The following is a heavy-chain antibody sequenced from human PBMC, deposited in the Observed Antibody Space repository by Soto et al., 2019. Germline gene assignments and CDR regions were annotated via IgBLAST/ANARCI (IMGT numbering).Heavy chain of an antibody. V-gene: IGHV1-69*13. CDR2: IIPIFGTA. CDR3: ARGSSSIGYYYYGMDV. D-gene: IGHD6-6*01. J-gene: IGHJ6*02. Sequence: RASVEVSCKXSGGTFSSYAISWVRQAPGQGLEWMGGIIPIFGTANYAQKFQGRVTITADESTSTAYMELSSLRSEDTAVYYCARGSSSIGYYYYGMDVWGQGTTVTVSS. CDR1: GGTFSSYA.